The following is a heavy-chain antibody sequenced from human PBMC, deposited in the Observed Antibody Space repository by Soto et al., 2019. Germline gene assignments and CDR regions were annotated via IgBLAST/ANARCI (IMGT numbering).Heavy chain of an antibody. D-gene: IGHD6-19*01. CDR1: GGSISSGGYY. J-gene: IGHJ6*02. Sequence: QVQLQESGPGLVKPSQTLSLTCTVSGGSISSGGYYWSWIRQHPGTGLEWIGYIYYSGSTYYNPPLTSRATISVDTSKDQFSLKLSSVTAADTAVYYCARDFTDSSGPTLGMGVWGQGTTVTVSS. CDR2: IYYSGST. CDR3: ARDFTDSSGPTLGMGV. V-gene: IGHV4-31*03.